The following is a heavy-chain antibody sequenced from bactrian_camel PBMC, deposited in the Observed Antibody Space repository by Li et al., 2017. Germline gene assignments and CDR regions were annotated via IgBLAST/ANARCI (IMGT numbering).Heavy chain of an antibody. V-gene: IGHV3S53*01. J-gene: IGHJ4*01. CDR3: APDPSNYEQGPSCGTSFAY. CDR1: GIDISCT. CDR2: INTVGDI. Sequence: QLVESGGGSVQAGESLRLSCAAAGIDISCTVAWYRQAPGKERELVSRINTVGDIDYSEAVKGRFTVSLDNARNTVYLQMNRLKLEDTAVYYCAPDPSNYEQGPSCGTSFAYWGQGTQVTVS. D-gene: IGHD1*01.